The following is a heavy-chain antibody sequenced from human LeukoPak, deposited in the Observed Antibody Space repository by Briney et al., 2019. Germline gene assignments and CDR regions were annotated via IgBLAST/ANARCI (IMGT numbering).Heavy chain of an antibody. D-gene: IGHD2-2*01. CDR3: ARRLVVPAAIFGKFDY. Sequence: SETLSLTCTVSGGSISSGDYYWSWIRQPPGKGLEWIGYIYYSGSTYYNPSLKSRVTISIDTSKNQFSLKLSSVTAADTAVFYCARRLVVPAAIFGKFDYWGQGTLVTVSS. CDR2: IYYSGST. V-gene: IGHV4-30-4*01. J-gene: IGHJ4*02. CDR1: GGSISSGDYY.